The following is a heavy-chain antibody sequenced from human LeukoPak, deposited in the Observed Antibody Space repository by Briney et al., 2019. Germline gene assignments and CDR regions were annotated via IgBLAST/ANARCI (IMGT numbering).Heavy chain of an antibody. D-gene: IGHD5-18*01. V-gene: IGHV4-4*02. J-gene: IGHJ4*02. CDR2: IFHSGST. Sequence: SETLSLTCAVSGGSISSNNWWSWVRQPPGKGLEWIGEIFHSGSTNYNPSLKSRVTISLDKSKNQFFLKLNSVTAADTAVYYCARDRMGTVMVPIDYWGQGTLVTVSS. CDR3: ARDRMGTVMVPIDY. CDR1: GGSISSNNW.